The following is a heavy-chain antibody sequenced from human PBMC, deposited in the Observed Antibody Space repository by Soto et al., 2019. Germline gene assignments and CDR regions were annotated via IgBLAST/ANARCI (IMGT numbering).Heavy chain of an antibody. Sequence: PSETLSLTCSVYGGSFSGYYWSWIRQPPGKGLEWIGEINHSGSTNYNPSLKSRVTISVDTSKNQFSLKLSSVTAADTAVYYCARGRDSYGPNWFDQRGQGTLVTLAS. CDR1: GGSFSGYY. J-gene: IGHJ5*02. CDR3: ARGRDSYGPNWFDQ. CDR2: INHSGST. D-gene: IGHD5-18*01. V-gene: IGHV4-34*01.